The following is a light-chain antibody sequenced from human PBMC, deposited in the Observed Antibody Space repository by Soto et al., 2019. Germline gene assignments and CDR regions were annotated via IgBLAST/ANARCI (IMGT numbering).Light chain of an antibody. CDR1: QSISSR. J-gene: IGKJ1*01. V-gene: IGKV1-5*01. Sequence: DIQMTQSPSTLSASVGDRVTFTCRASQSISSRLAWYQQKPGQAPRLLIYSASSWDTGIPPRFSGSGSGTEFTLTISILQPDDFATYYCQQYNSYSWTFGQGTKVDIK. CDR2: SAS. CDR3: QQYNSYSWT.